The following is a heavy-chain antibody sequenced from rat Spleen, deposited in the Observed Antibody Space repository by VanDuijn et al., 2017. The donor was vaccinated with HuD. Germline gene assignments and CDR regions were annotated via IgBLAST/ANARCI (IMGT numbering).Heavy chain of an antibody. CDR3: ARSFYGSFDY. J-gene: IGHJ2*01. CDR2: ISYDGSST. D-gene: IGHD1-3*01. CDR1: GFTFSNYG. V-gene: IGHV5-29*01. Sequence: EVQLVESGGGLVQPGRSLKLSCAASGFTFSNYGMAWVRQAPTKGLEWVATISYDGSSTYYRDSVKGRFTISRDNAKSTLYLQMDSLRSEDTATYYCARSFYGSFDYWGQGVMVTVSS.